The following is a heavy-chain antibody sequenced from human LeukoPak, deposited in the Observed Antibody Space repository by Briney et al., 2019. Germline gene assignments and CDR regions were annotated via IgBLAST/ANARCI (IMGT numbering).Heavy chain of an antibody. CDR2: IYYSGST. V-gene: IGHV4-30-4*01. D-gene: IGHD5-18*01. J-gene: IGHJ4*02. Sequence: PSETLSLICTVSGRPISRGDYYWRWSCKPPGTGLHWIGYIYYSGSTCYNPSLKSRFTISVDTSKNQFSLKLSSVTAADTAVYYCAGYSYVGLPIDNWGQGTLVTVSS. CDR3: AGYSYVGLPIDN. CDR1: GRPISRGDYY.